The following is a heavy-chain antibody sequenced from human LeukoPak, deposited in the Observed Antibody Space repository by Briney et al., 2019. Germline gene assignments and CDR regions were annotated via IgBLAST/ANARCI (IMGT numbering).Heavy chain of an antibody. CDR3: ARESASVFSMVRGVGWFDP. CDR2: IHMTGYT. D-gene: IGHD3-10*01. CDR1: GGSISNDY. Sequence: SETLSLTCIVSGGSISNDYWSWIRQPAGKGLEWIVRIHMTGYTDYNPSLRSRVTMSVDTSKNQFSLNLSSVTAADTAVYYCARESASVFSMVRGVGWFDPWGQGTLVTVSS. V-gene: IGHV4-4*07. J-gene: IGHJ5*02.